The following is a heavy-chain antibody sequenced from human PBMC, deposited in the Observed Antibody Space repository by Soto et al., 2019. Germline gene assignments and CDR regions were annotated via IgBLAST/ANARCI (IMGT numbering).Heavy chain of an antibody. V-gene: IGHV4-38-2*02. J-gene: IGHJ6*02. Sequence: PSETLSLTCAVSGYSISSGYYWGWIRQPPGKGLEWIGSIYHSGSTYYNPSLKSRVTISVDTSKNQFSLKLSSVTAADTAVYYCARETETNSSGWFYYYYYGMDVWGQGTTVTVSS. CDR2: IYHSGST. D-gene: IGHD6-19*01. CDR1: GYSISSGYY. CDR3: ARETETNSSGWFYYYYYGMDV.